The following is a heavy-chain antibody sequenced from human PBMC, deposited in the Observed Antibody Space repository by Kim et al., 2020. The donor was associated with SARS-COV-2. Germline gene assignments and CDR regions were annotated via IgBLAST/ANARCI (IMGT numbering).Heavy chain of an antibody. CDR2: VSAAGLRT. Sequence: GGSLRLSCAASGYTFSSYAMTWVRQAPGKGLEWVAAVSAAGLRTYYADSLKGRFTISRDNSKNMVNLQMNSLRPEDSAVYYCARGQSGTRQERYSDYWG. CDR1: GYTFSSYA. J-gene: IGHJ4*01. V-gene: IGHV3-23*01. CDR3: ARGQSGTRQERYSDY. D-gene: IGHD1-26*01.